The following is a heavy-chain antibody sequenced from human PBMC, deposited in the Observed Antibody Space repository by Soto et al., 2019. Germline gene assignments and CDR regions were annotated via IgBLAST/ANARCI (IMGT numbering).Heavy chain of an antibody. V-gene: IGHV4-34*01. CDR2: INHSGST. CDR1: GGSFSGYY. J-gene: IGHJ5*02. D-gene: IGHD2-2*01. CDR3: ARLRGPLGYCSSTSCRYNWFDP. Sequence: SETLSLTCAVYGGSFSGYYWSWIRQPPGKGLEWIGEINHSGSTNYNPSLKSRVTISVGTSKNQFSLKLSSVTAADTAVYYCARLRGPLGYCSSTSCRYNWFDPWGQGTLVTVSS.